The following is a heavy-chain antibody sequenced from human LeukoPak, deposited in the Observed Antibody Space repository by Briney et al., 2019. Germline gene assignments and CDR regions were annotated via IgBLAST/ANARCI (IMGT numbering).Heavy chain of an antibody. CDR1: GFTFSSYW. CDR2: IHSDGSST. J-gene: IGHJ4*02. D-gene: IGHD4-17*01. V-gene: IGHV3-74*01. Sequence: GGSLRLSCAASGFTFSSYWMHWVRQAPGKGLVWVSRIHSDGSSTSYADSVKGRFTISRDNAKNTLYLQMNSLRPDDTAVYYCAKLVRYGDHFKYFDYWGQGTLVTVSS. CDR3: AKLVRYGDHFKYFDY.